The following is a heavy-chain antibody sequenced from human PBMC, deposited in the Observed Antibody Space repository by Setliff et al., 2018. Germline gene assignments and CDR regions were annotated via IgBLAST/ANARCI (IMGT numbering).Heavy chain of an antibody. CDR1: GATFSSYA. CDR2: IIPIFGTA. J-gene: IGHJ4*02. V-gene: IGHV1-69*05. CDR3: ARGRGGSYPLGY. D-gene: IGHD1-26*01. Sequence: SVKVSCKASGATFSSYAISWVRQAPGQGLEWMGGIIPIFGTANYAQKFQGRVTITTDESISTAYMELSSLRSEDTAVYYCARGRGGSYPLGYWGQGTLVTVSS.